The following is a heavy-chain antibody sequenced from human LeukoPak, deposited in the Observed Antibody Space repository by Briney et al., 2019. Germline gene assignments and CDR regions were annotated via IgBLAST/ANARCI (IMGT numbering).Heavy chain of an antibody. V-gene: IGHV3-7*03. CDR3: AKDLWWFGEFPNAFEN. CDR1: GFTFTNYW. Sequence: PGGSLGLSCAASGFTFTNYWMSWVRQAPGKGLELVANIKQDRSEKYYVDSVKGRFTISIDNAKNSLYLQMNSLRAEDTAIYYCAKDLWWFGEFPNAFENWGQGTMVTGSS. J-gene: IGHJ3*02. CDR2: IKQDRSEK. D-gene: IGHD3-10*01.